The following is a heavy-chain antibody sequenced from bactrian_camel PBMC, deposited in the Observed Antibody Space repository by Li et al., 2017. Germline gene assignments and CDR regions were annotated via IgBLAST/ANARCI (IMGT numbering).Heavy chain of an antibody. CDR2: IDARGSTT. Sequence: VQLVESGGGVVQPGESLNLSCAASGFVFNTYGMKRSRQAPGKELECVATIDARGSTTYYPPRLEGRFTISQDNAKKTLYLQMNNLKTEDTAVYFCGTDCADIVIVTTAINPLYTYEGQGTQVTVS. J-gene: IGHJ4*01. V-gene: IGHV3S1*01. D-gene: IGHD2*01. CDR1: GFVFNTYG.